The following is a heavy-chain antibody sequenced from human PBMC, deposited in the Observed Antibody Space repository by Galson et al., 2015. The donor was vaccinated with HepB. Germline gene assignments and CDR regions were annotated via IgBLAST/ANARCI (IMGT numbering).Heavy chain of an antibody. CDR1: GYTFDAYG. D-gene: IGHD1-26*01. J-gene: IGHJ4*02. CDR2: IRVSNGNT. Sequence: SVKVSCKAVGYTFDAYGISWVRQAPGQGLEWMGWIRVSNGNTTYAQKFQDRVTMTADRVTRTAYMEVTSLRSEDTAVYYRARDDLKVGANPDYWGQGTLVIVSS. CDR3: ARDDLKVGANPDY. V-gene: IGHV1-18*01.